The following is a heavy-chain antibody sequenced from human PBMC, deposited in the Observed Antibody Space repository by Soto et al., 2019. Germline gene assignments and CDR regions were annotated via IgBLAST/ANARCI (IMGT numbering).Heavy chain of an antibody. V-gene: IGHV3-21*01. CDR3: ASHPKLKLGYCSGGSCYSGDY. J-gene: IGHJ4*02. CDR2: ISSSSSYI. Sequence: EVQLVESGGGLVKPGGSLRLSCAASGFTFSSYSMNWVRQAPGKGLEWVSSISSSSSYIYYADSVKGRFTISRDNAKNSLYLQMNSLRAEDTAVYYCASHPKLKLGYCSGGSCYSGDYWGQGTLVTVSS. CDR1: GFTFSSYS. D-gene: IGHD2-15*01.